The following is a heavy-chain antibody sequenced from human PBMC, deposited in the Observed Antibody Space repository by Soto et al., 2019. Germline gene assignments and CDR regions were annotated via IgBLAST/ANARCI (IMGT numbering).Heavy chain of an antibody. CDR3: ARGGSYVGFDS. D-gene: IGHD1-26*01. J-gene: IGHJ4*02. V-gene: IGHV4-61*01. CDR1: GGSLNSSSYF. CDR2: IHYFGST. Sequence: QVHLQESGPGLVKPSETLSLTCTVSGGSLNSSSYFWSWIRQPPGKGLEWIGYIHYFGSTKYNPSLDGRVVISVDTAKNQFSMKVPSVTASDTAMYFCARGGSYVGFDSWGQGARVTVSS.